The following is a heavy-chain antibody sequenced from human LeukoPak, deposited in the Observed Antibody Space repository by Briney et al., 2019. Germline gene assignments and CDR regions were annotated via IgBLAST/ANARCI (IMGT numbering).Heavy chain of an antibody. Sequence: PGASLRLSCAASGFSLSGYWMSWVRQAPGKGLEWVARLHADGSEKYYVDSVKGRFTISRDNAKNSLYLQMNSLRVEDTAVYYCARGGYSFDYLGQGTLVTVSS. CDR1: GFSLSGYW. CDR2: LHADGSEK. J-gene: IGHJ4*02. CDR3: ARGGYSFDY. D-gene: IGHD5-12*01. V-gene: IGHV3-7*01.